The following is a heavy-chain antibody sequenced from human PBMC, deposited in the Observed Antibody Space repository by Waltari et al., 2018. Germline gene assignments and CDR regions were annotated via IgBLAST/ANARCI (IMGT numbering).Heavy chain of an antibody. D-gene: IGHD3-10*01. CDR3: AAPHGSGSPYYYGMDV. Sequence: QMQLVQSGPEVKKPGTSVKVSCKASGFTFTSSAMQWVRQARGQRLEWIGWIVVGSGNTNYAQKFQERVTITRDMSTSTAYMELSSLGSEDTAVYYCAAPHGSGSPYYYGMDVWGQGTTVTVSS. J-gene: IGHJ6*02. V-gene: IGHV1-58*02. CDR1: GFTFTSSA. CDR2: IVVGSGNT.